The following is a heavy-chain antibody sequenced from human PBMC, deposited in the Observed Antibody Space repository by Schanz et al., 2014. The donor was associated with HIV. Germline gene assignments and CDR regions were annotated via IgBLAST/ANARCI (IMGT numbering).Heavy chain of an antibody. D-gene: IGHD5-12*01. V-gene: IGHV1-2*02. CDR1: GYTFIDYY. Sequence: QVPLVQSGAEVKKPGSSVKVSCKASGYTFIDYYIHWVRQAPGQGPEWMGYIKPNSGDTFYAQKFRGRVTMTRDTSMSTAYMELSSLRSEDTAVFYCARANFGGYEGPDYWGQGTLVTVSS. CDR3: ARANFGGYEGPDY. J-gene: IGHJ4*02. CDR2: IKPNSGDT.